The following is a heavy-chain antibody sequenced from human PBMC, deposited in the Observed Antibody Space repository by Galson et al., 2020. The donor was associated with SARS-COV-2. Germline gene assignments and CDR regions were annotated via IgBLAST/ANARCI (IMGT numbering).Heavy chain of an antibody. V-gene: IGHV3-21*06. D-gene: IGHD2-15*01. CDR1: GFTFRSYS. CDR3: ASRYCGGGGCYSDY. J-gene: IGHJ4*02. Sequence: GGSLRLSCAASGFTFRSYSMKWVRQAPGKGLEWVSSISSGSDFISYADSVRGRFTISRDNAKNSLYLQMNSLRAEDTATYYCASRYCGGGGCYSDYWGQGTLVTVSS. CDR2: ISSGSDFI.